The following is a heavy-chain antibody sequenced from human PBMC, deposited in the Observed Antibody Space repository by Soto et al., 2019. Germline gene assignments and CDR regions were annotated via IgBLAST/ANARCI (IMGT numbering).Heavy chain of an antibody. D-gene: IGHD6-13*01. CDR1: GGSISSGDYY. CDR2: IYYSGST. V-gene: IGHV4-30-4*01. J-gene: IGHJ5*02. Sequence: SETLSLTCTVSGGSISSGDYYWSWIRQPPGKGLEWIGYIYYSGSTYYNPSLKSRVTISVDTSKNQFSLKLSSVTAADTAVYYCARFWGQQPVLSDRRLSNWFDPWGQGTLVTVSS. CDR3: ARFWGQQPVLSDRRLSNWFDP.